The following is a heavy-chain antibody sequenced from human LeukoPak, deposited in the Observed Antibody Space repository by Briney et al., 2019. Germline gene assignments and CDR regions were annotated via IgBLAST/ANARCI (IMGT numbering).Heavy chain of an antibody. D-gene: IGHD3-10*01. J-gene: IGHJ4*02. Sequence: PSETLSLTCAVYGGSFSGYYWSWIRQPPVKGLEWIGEINHSGSTDYNPSLKSRVTISVDTSKNQFSLKLSSVTAADTAVYYCARGPRITMVRGVILFDYWGQGTLVTVSS. V-gene: IGHV4-34*01. CDR1: GGSFSGYY. CDR2: INHSGST. CDR3: ARGPRITMVRGVILFDY.